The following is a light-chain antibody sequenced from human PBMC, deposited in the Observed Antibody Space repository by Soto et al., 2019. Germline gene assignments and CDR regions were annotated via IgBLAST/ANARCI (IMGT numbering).Light chain of an antibody. V-gene: IGKV1-17*01. J-gene: IGKJ2*01. CDR2: VAS. Sequence: DIQMTQSPSTLSASVGDRVTITCRASPVIRNGLGWYQQKLGKAPMRLIYVASILQSGVPSRFSGSRSGTEFTLTISSLQPEDCATYSCLQHNTYPPVLGQGTKLAIK. CDR1: PVIRNG. CDR3: LQHNTYPPV.